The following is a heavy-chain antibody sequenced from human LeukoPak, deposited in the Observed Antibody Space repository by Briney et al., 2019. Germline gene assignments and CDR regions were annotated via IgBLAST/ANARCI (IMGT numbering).Heavy chain of an antibody. CDR2: IYPGDSDT. V-gene: IGHV5-51*01. CDR3: ARWIVGATGRYFDY. CDR1: GYNFTSFW. J-gene: IGHJ4*02. D-gene: IGHD1-26*01. Sequence: GESLKISCKGSGYNFTSFWIGWVRPVPGKGLGWIGIIYPGDSDTRYSPSFQGQVTISADKSISTAYLQWSSLKASDTAMYYCARWIVGATGRYFDYWGQGTLVTVSS.